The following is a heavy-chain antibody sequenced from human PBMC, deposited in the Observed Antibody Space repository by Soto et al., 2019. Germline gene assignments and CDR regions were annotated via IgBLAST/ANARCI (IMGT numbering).Heavy chain of an antibody. CDR1: GDSITTHGCY. V-gene: IGHV4-39*01. J-gene: IGHJ4*02. CDR3: ARSHYTYGLLIDY. CDR2: VYSTGST. D-gene: IGHD2-8*01. Sequence: PETLSLTCSVSGDSITTHGCYWGWIRQPPGNGLQWIGNVYSTGSTFSHPSLTSRVFISVDTSKNKFSLRLTSVTAADTAVYYCARSHYTYGLLIDYWGPGIMVTVSS.